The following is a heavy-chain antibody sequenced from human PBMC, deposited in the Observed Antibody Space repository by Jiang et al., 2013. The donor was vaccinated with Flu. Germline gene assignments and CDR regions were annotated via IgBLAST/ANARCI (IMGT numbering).Heavy chain of an antibody. Sequence: GNTYYNPSLKSRVTMSLDTSKNQFSLTLSSVTAADTAIYYCARLLSPRGHFDYWGQGALVTVSS. CDR3: ARLLSPRGHFDY. J-gene: IGHJ4*02. V-gene: IGHV4-28*01. D-gene: IGHD3-10*01. CDR2: GNT.